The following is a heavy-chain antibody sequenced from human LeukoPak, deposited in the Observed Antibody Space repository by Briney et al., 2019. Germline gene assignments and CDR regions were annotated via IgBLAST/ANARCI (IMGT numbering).Heavy chain of an antibody. CDR1: GGSISSYY. V-gene: IGHV4-4*07. D-gene: IGHD3-16*02. CDR2: IYTSGST. J-gene: IGHJ4*02. CDR3: ARTPVWGSYRFDY. Sequence: SETLSLTCTVSGGSISSYYWRWIRQPAGKGLEWIGRIYTSGSTNYNPSLKSRVTMSVDTSKNQFSLKLSSVTAADTAVYYCARTPVWGSYRFDYWGQGTLVTVSS.